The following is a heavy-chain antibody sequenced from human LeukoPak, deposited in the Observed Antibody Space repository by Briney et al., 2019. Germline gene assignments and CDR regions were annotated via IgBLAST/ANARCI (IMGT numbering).Heavy chain of an antibody. CDR2: IYTSGST. Sequence: SETLSLTCTVSGGSTSSYYWSWIRQPDGKGLEWIGRIYTSGSTNYNPSLKSRVTMSVDTSKNQFSLKLSSVTAADTAVYYCARDPYCSGGSCYWYFDLWGRGTLVTVSS. D-gene: IGHD2-15*01. J-gene: IGHJ2*01. V-gene: IGHV4-4*07. CDR3: ARDPYCSGGSCYWYFDL. CDR1: GGSTSSYY.